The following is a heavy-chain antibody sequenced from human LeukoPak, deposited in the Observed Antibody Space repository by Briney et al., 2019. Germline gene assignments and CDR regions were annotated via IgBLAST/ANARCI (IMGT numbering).Heavy chain of an antibody. D-gene: IGHD1-26*01. CDR3: AREATVVGATII. V-gene: IGHV4-4*07. CDR1: GGSVTTYY. J-gene: IGHJ4*02. Sequence: MTSETLSLTCTVSGGSVTTYYWSWIRQSAGKGLEWIGHISTSGSTTYNPSLKSRVTMSVDTSKNQFSLKLSSVTAADTAVYYCAREATVVGATIIWGQGTLDTVSS. CDR2: ISTSGST.